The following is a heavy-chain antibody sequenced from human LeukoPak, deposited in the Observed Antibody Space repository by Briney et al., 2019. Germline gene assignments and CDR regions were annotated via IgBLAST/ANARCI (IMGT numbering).Heavy chain of an antibody. CDR3: ARGLRYFDWLLPTYYNWFDP. CDR2: INHSGST. D-gene: IGHD3-9*01. J-gene: IGHJ5*02. Sequence: SETLSLTCAVYGGSFSGYYWSWIRQPPGEVLEWIGEINHSGSTNYNPSLKSRVTISVDTSKNQFSLKLSSVTAADTAVYYCARGLRYFDWLLPTYYNWFDPWGQGTLVTVSS. CDR1: GGSFSGYY. V-gene: IGHV4-34*01.